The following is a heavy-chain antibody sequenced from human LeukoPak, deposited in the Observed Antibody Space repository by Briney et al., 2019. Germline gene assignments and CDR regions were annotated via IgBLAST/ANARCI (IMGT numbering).Heavy chain of an antibody. D-gene: IGHD3-3*01. CDR3: ARDSSYDFWSGYPDY. V-gene: IGHV1-2*04. CDR1: EYSFTRYY. CDR2: INPNSGGT. Sequence: ASVKVSCKASEYSFTRYYMRWVRQAPGQGLEWMGWINPNSGGTNYAQKFQGWVTMTRDTSISTAYMELSRLRSDDTAVYYCARDSSYDFWSGYPDYWGQGTLVTVSS. J-gene: IGHJ4*02.